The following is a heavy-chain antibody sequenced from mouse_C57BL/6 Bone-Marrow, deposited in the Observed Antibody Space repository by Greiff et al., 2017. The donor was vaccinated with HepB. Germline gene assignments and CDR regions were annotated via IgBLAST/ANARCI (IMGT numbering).Heavy chain of an antibody. CDR3: ARLDYDARDAMDY. CDR1: GYTFTSYW. V-gene: IGHV1-69*01. D-gene: IGHD2-4*01. J-gene: IGHJ4*01. CDR2: IDPSDSYT. Sequence: QVQLQQPGAELVMPGASVKLSCKASGYTFTSYWMHWVKQRPGQGLEWIGEIDPSDSYTNYNQKFKGKSTLTVDKSSSTAYMQLSSLTSEDSAVYYCARLDYDARDAMDYWGQGTSVTVSS.